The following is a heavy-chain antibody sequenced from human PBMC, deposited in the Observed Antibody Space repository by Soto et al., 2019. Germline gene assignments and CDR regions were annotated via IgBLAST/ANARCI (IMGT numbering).Heavy chain of an antibody. J-gene: IGHJ6*02. CDR1: GFTFSSYA. D-gene: IGHD1-1*01. Sequence: HPGGSLRLSCAASGFTFSSYAMSWVRQAPGKGLEWVSAISGSGGSTYYADSVKGRFTISRDNSKNTLYLQMNSLRAEDTAVYYCAKSDRSVTGTRYGMDVWGQGTTVTVSS. CDR2: ISGSGGST. CDR3: AKSDRSVTGTRYGMDV. V-gene: IGHV3-23*01.